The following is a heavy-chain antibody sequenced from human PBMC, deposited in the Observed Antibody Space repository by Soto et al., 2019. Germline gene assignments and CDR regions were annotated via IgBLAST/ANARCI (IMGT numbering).Heavy chain of an antibody. Sequence: QVRLQESGPGLVEPSGTLSLTCAVSGDSVSSSSCWSWVRQAPGKGLEWIGEIYHSGTFNYNPSRASRVSVSGDKSRNQLSLNLKSVTAADTAVYYCVRSVPAATWQYSGMDVWGQGTTVTVSS. J-gene: IGHJ6*02. D-gene: IGHD2-2*01. V-gene: IGHV4-4*02. CDR2: IYHSGTF. CDR1: GDSVSSSSC. CDR3: VRSVPAATWQYSGMDV.